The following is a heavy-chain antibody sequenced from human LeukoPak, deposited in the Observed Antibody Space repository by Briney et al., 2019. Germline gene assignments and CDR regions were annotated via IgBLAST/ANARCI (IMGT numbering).Heavy chain of an antibody. J-gene: IGHJ4*02. CDR3: ARVAPGFDY. CDR2: ISYDGSNK. Sequence: GGSLRLSCAASGFTSSSYAMHWVRQAPGKGLEWVAVISYDGSNKYYADSVKGRFTISRDNSKNTLYLQMNSLRAEDTAVYYCARVAPGFDYWGQGTLVTVSS. V-gene: IGHV3-30-3*01. CDR1: GFTSSSYA.